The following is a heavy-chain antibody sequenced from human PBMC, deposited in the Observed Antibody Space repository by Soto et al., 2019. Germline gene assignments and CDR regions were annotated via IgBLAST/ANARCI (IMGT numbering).Heavy chain of an antibody. CDR1: GGTFSSYA. Sequence: ASVKVSCKASGGTFSSYAISWVRQAPGQGLEWMGGIIPIFGTANYAQRFQDRVTMTTDTSTSTIYMELSSLRYEDTAVYYCARGYCISTTCYVVHYFDYWGQGTLVTVSS. CDR3: ARGYCISTTCYVVHYFDY. J-gene: IGHJ4*02. V-gene: IGHV1-69*05. CDR2: IIPIFGTA. D-gene: IGHD2-2*01.